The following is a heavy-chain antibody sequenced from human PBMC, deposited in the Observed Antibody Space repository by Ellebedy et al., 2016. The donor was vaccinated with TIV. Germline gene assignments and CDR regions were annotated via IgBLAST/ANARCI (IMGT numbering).Heavy chain of an antibody. D-gene: IGHD2-21*01. V-gene: IGHV3-74*01. Sequence: PGGSLRLSCAASGFSISSHRMHWVRQAAGKGLVWVSHISSDGSDTSYADSVKGRFIISRDNAENTLDLQMSSLRAEDTALYYCARHSGGHGFDIWGQGTMVTVPP. CDR1: GFSISSHR. J-gene: IGHJ3*02. CDR3: ARHSGGHGFDI. CDR2: ISSDGSDT.